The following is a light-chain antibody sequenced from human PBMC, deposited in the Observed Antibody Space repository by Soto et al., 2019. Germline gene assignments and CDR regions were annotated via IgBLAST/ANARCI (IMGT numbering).Light chain of an antibody. Sequence: NFMLTQPHSVSESPGKTVTISCTRSSGSIASNYVQWYQQRPGSAPTTVIYEDNQRPSGVPDRFSGSIDSSSNSASLTISGLKTEDEADYYCQSYDSSTPLVFGGGTKVTVL. CDR1: SGSIASNY. CDR2: EDN. CDR3: QSYDSSTPLV. V-gene: IGLV6-57*04. J-gene: IGLJ2*01.